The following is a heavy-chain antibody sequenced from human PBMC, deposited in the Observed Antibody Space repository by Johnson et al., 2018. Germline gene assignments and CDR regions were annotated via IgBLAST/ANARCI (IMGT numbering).Heavy chain of an antibody. Sequence: VQLQESGGGLIQXGGSXRLXCTASGFNLSSYPMNWVRQAPGKGLAWVAYITAGSGTLYYTDAVKGRFTISRDNSKNTLYLQMNSLRAEDTAVYYCARNWVTHHYYYYGMDVWGQGTTVTVSS. CDR1: GFNLSSYP. CDR3: ARNWVTHHYYYYGMDV. V-gene: IGHV3-48*01. J-gene: IGHJ6*02. D-gene: IGHD3-16*01. CDR2: ITAGSGTL.